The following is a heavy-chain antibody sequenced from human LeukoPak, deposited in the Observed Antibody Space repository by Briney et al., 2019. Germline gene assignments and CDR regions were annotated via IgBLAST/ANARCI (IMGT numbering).Heavy chain of an antibody. CDR1: GGSITTYY. Sequence: SETLFLTCNVTGGSITTYYWSWIRQPPGKGLEWIGYIYYTGSTNYNPSLESRVTISVDTSKNQFSLNLSSLTAADTAVYYCATSDTVSTYNWFDPWGQGTLVTVSS. CDR3: ATSDTVSTYNWFDP. V-gene: IGHV4-59*08. D-gene: IGHD5/OR15-5a*01. CDR2: IYYTGST. J-gene: IGHJ5*02.